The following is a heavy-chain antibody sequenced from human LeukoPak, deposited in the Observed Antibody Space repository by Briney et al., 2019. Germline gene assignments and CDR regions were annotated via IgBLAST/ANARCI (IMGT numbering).Heavy chain of an antibody. CDR3: AGDDSGYYYYMDF. Sequence: GGSLRLSCAASGFTFDTFGMHWVRRAPGQGLEGLSYISYSGRVIYYADSVKGRFTISRENDENSLYLQMSSLRAEDTAVYYCAGDDSGYYYYMDFWGEGTTVTVSS. J-gene: IGHJ6*03. CDR1: GFTFDTFG. CDR2: ISYSGRVI. D-gene: IGHD3-10*01. V-gene: IGHV3-48*01.